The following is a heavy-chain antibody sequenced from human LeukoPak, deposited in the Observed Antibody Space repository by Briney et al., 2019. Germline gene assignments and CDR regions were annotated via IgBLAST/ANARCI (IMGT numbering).Heavy chain of an antibody. D-gene: IGHD6-13*01. CDR1: GGSISSYY. Sequence: SETLSLTCTVSGGSISSYYWSWIRQPPGRGLEWIGYIYYSGSTNYNPSLKSRVTISVDTSKNQFSLKLSSVTAADTAVYYCARVRIADYYYYYMDVWGKGTTVTVSS. CDR2: IYYSGST. V-gene: IGHV4-59*01. CDR3: ARVRIADYYYYYMDV. J-gene: IGHJ6*03.